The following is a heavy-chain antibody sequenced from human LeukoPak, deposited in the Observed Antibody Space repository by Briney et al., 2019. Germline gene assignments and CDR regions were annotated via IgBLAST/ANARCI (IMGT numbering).Heavy chain of an antibody. CDR2: IWYDGGNR. D-gene: IGHD2-15*01. CDR1: GFNFINYA. CDR3: AREADCTDGSCYRGAFDI. J-gene: IGHJ3*02. Sequence: GGSLRLSCAASGFNFINYAMHWVRQAPGKGLEWVAVIWYDGGNRHYADSVKGRFTISRDTSEDTLFLQMNSLRAEDTAVYYCAREADCTDGSCYRGAFDIWGQGTMITVSS. V-gene: IGHV3-33*01.